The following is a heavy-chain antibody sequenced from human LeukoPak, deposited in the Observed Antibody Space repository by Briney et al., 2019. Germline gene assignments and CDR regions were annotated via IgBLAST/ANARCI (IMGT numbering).Heavy chain of an antibody. D-gene: IGHD3-10*01. J-gene: IGHJ4*02. CDR2: IKQDGSEK. V-gene: IGHV3-7*01. Sequence: GGSLRLSCAASGFTFSSYWMSWVRQGPGKGLEWVANIKQDGSEKYYVDSVKGRFTISRDNAKNPLYLQMNSLRAEDTAVYYCARGGVWYGSGSYYNVDFDYWGQGTLVTVSS. CDR1: GFTFSSYW. CDR3: ARGGVWYGSGSYYNVDFDY.